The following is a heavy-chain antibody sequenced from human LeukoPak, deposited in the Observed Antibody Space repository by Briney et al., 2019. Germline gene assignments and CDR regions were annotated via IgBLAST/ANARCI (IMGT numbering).Heavy chain of an antibody. CDR1: GGTFSSYA. V-gene: IGHV1-69*01. D-gene: IGHD2-15*01. J-gene: IGHJ3*02. CDR2: IIPIFGTA. Sequence: SVKVSCKASGGTFSSYAISWVRQAPGQGLEWMGGIIPIFGTANYAQKFQGRVTITADESTSTAYMELSSLRSEDTAVYYCARGYCSGGSCYPRGNDAFDIWGQGTMVTVSS. CDR3: ARGYCSGGSCYPRGNDAFDI.